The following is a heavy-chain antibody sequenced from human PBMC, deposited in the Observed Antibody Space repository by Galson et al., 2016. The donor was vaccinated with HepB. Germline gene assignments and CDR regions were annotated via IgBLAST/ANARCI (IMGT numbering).Heavy chain of an antibody. J-gene: IGHJ4*02. CDR3: ARGLAYNYGYFDY. V-gene: IGHV3-33*01. D-gene: IGHD5-18*01. CDR1: GFIFSSYG. Sequence: SLRLSCAASGFIFSSYGMHWVRQAPGKGLEWVAVIWYDGSNKYYADSVKGRFTISRDNSKNTMYLQMNSLRGEDTAVYYCARGLAYNYGYFDYWGQGTLVTVSS. CDR2: IWYDGSNK.